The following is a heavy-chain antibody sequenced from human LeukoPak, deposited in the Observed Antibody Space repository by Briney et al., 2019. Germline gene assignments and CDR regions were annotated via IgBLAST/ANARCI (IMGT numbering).Heavy chain of an antibody. CDR3: AKGGGSTWLDN. V-gene: IGHV3-23*01. D-gene: IGHD2/OR15-2a*01. CDR2: IGAGGGST. J-gene: IGHJ4*02. Sequence: GGSLRLSCAASGFTSSSYAMSWVRQAPGKGLEWLSAIGAGGGSTYYADSVSGRFTIARDNSKNTLFLQMNSLRDEDTAVYYCAKGGGSTWLDNWGQGTLVIVSS. CDR1: GFTSSSYA.